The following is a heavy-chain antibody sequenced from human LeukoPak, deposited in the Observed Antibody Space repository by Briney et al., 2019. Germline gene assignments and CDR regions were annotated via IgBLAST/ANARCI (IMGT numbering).Heavy chain of an antibody. CDR3: ARDEAYDYVWGSYRNYYYGMDV. Sequence: GGSLRLSCAASGFTFSSYWMHWVRQAPGKGLVWVSRINSDGSSTSYADSVKGRFTISRDNAKNTLHLQMNSLRAEDTAVYYCARDEAYDYVWGSYRNYYYGMDVWGQGTTVTVSS. J-gene: IGHJ6*02. CDR2: INSDGSST. CDR1: GFTFSSYW. V-gene: IGHV3-74*01. D-gene: IGHD3-16*02.